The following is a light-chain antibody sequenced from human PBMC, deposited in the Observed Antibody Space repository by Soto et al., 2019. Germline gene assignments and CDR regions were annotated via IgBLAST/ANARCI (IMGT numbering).Light chain of an antibody. CDR3: SSYTTSTTVV. V-gene: IGLV2-14*03. J-gene: IGLJ1*01. CDR2: EVS. Sequence: SALTQPASVFGSPGQSITFSCTGTSSDVGGYNFVSCYQQHPGKAPKLMIYEVSSRPSGVSNRFSGSKSGNTASLTISGLQPEDEADYYCSSYTTSTTVVFGTGTKVTVL. CDR1: SSDVGGYNF.